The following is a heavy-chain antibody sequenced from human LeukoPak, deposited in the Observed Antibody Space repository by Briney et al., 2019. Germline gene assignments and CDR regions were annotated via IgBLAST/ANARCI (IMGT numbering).Heavy chain of an antibody. CDR1: GGTFSSYA. J-gene: IGHJ4*02. Sequence: SVKVSCKASGGTFSSYAISWVRQAPGQGPEWMGGIIPIFGTANYAQKFQGRVTITTDESTSTAYMELSSLRSEDTAVYYCAGTIGRPAAIWVAAAGSPFDYWGQGTLVTVSS. CDR2: IIPIFGTA. V-gene: IGHV1-69*05. D-gene: IGHD2-2*02. CDR3: AGTIGRPAAIWVAAAGSPFDY.